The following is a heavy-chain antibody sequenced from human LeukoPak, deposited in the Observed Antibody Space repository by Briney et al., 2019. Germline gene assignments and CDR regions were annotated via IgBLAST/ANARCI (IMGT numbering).Heavy chain of an antibody. CDR3: ARRNYGSGSYPAPFDY. CDR1: AGSISSSSYY. D-gene: IGHD3-10*01. V-gene: IGHV4-39*07. CDR2: IYYSGIT. J-gene: IGHJ4*02. Sequence: SETLSLTCTVSAGSISSSSYYWGWIRQPPGKGLEWIGSIYYSGITYYNPSLKSRVTISVDTSKNQFSLKLSSVTAADTAVYYCARRNYGSGSYPAPFDYWGQGTLVTVSS.